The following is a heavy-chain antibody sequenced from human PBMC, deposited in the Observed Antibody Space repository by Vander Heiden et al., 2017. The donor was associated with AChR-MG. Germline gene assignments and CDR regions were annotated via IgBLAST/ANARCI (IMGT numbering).Heavy chain of an antibody. V-gene: IGHV1-69*06. D-gene: IGHD6-6*01. J-gene: IGHJ4*02. CDR3: ASLSATSSSHFDS. CDR2: IIPTFDTP. Sequence: QVLLVQSGAEVKKPGSSVKVSCKASGGPFNTFLITWVRQAPGQGLEWMGGIIPTFDTPNYAQKFQGRVSITADKSTATAYMELSSLTSEDTAIYYCASLSATSSSHFDSWGQGTLVTVSS. CDR1: GGPFNTFL.